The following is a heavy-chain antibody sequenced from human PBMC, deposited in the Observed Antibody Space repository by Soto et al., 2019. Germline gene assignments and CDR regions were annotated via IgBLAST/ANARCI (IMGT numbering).Heavy chain of an antibody. V-gene: IGHV3-9*01. CDR1: GFTFDDYA. J-gene: IGHJ4*02. Sequence: GGSLRLSCAATGFTFDDYAMHWVRQAPGKGLEWVAGLSWNSGGIGYADSVKGRFTISRDNAKNSLYLQMNSLATEDTALYYCAKDKDPAAGRGYFDYWGQGILVTVSS. CDR2: LSWNSGGI. D-gene: IGHD6-13*01. CDR3: AKDKDPAAGRGYFDY.